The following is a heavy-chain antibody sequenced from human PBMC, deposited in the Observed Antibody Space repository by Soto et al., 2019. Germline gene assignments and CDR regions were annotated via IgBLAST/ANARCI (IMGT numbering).Heavy chain of an antibody. CDR1: GFTFSSYS. D-gene: IGHD3-22*01. Sequence: EVQLVESGGGLVKPGGSLRLSCAASGFTFSSYSMNWVRQAPGKGLEWVSSISSSSSYIYYADSVKGRFTISRDNAKNSLYLQMNSLRAEDTAVYYCARDIRYDSNLPWAFDIWGQGTMVTVSS. CDR3: ARDIRYDSNLPWAFDI. J-gene: IGHJ3*02. V-gene: IGHV3-21*01. CDR2: ISSSSSYI.